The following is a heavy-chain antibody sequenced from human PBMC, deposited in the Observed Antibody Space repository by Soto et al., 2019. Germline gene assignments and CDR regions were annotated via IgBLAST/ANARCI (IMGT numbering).Heavy chain of an antibody. J-gene: IGHJ6*04. CDR2: IGGRDGST. CDR3: AKDLGGLGYCSGGTCYPPTMDV. CDR1: GFTFSNYA. V-gene: IGHV3-23*01. Sequence: GGSLRLSCAASGFTFSNYAMTWVRQAPGKGLEWVSAIGGRDGSTYYADSVKGRFTISRDNSKNTLYLQMNSLRAEDTALYYCAKDLGGLGYCSGGTCYPPTMDVWGKGTTVTVSS. D-gene: IGHD2-15*01.